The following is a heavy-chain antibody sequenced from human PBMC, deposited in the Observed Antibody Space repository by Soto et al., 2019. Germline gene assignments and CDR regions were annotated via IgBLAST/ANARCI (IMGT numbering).Heavy chain of an antibody. CDR2: IDPSDSYT. Sequence: XDSLTISCKGSGYSFTSYWISLVRQMRGKGLEWMGRIDPSDSYTNYSPSFQGHVTISADKSISTAYLQWSSLKASDTAMYYCARSSRNQYQLLLGYYYYYGMDVWGQGTTVTVSS. J-gene: IGHJ6*02. V-gene: IGHV5-10-1*01. CDR3: ARSSRNQYQLLLGYYYYYGMDV. D-gene: IGHD2-2*01. CDR1: GYSFTSYW.